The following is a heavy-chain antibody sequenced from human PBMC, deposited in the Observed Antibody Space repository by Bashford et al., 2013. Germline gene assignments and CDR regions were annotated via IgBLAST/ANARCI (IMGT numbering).Heavy chain of an antibody. CDR1: GASITSTTFL. CDR3: ARQFSGWELPDYFDF. CDR2: LSQWGTP. V-gene: IGHV4-39*01. D-gene: IGHD4-23*01. Sequence: SETLSLTCSVSGASITSTTFLLGAWIRQAPGEGTGVDWKCLSQWGTPTTTRPSRVDSPISVDTSKNLFSLKLTSVTAADTAVYFCARQFSGWELPDYFDFWAPGNTGHPSPQ. J-gene: IGHJ4*02.